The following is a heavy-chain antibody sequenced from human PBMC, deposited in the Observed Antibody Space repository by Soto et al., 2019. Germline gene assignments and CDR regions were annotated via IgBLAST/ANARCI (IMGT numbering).Heavy chain of an antibody. J-gene: IGHJ6*03. CDR3: TRLDVGTVTKNHYYYYMDV. V-gene: IGHV3-73*01. CDR2: IRSKANSYAT. D-gene: IGHD4-17*01. CDR1: GFTFSGSA. Sequence: GGSLRLSCAASGFTFSGSAMHWVRQASGKGLEWVGRIRSKANSYATAYAASVKGRFTISRDDYKNTAYLQMNSLKTEDTAVYYCTRLDVGTVTKNHYYYYMDVWGKGTTVTVSS.